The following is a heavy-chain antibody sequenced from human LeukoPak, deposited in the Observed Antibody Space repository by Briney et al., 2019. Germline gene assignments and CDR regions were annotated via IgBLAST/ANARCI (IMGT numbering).Heavy chain of an antibody. V-gene: IGHV3-23*01. Sequence: GGSLRLSCAASGFTVSSNYMSWVRQAPGKGLEWVSVISGSGGTTYYADFVKGRSTISRDNSKNTLYLQMDSLRAEDTAVYYCAKDREWNSGSDMDVWGKGTTVTVSS. CDR3: AKDREWNSGSDMDV. D-gene: IGHD1-7*01. CDR2: ISGSGGTT. J-gene: IGHJ6*03. CDR1: GFTVSSNY.